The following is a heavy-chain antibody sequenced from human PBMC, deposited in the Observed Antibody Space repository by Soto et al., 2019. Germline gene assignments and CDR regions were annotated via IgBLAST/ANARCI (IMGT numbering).Heavy chain of an antibody. D-gene: IGHD3-22*01. J-gene: IGHJ4*02. CDR2: IIPIFGTA. Sequence: GASVKVSCKASGGTFSSYAISWVRQAPGQGLEWMGGIIPIFGTANYAQKFQGRVTITADESTSTAYMELSSLRSEDTAVYYCARDYYDSSGYSRYYFDYWGQGTLVTVSS. CDR3: ARDYYDSSGYSRYYFDY. V-gene: IGHV1-69*13. CDR1: GGTFSSYA.